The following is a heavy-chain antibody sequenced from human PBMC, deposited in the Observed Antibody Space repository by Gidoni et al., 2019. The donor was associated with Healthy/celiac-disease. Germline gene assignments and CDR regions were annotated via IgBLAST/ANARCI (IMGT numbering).Heavy chain of an antibody. CDR2: INPNSGGT. D-gene: IGHD6-6*01. CDR3: AREMTHLAARPGLYGMDV. Sequence: QVQLVQSGAEGKKPGAPVTVSCKASGSTFTGYYMHWVRQAPGQGLEWMGWINPNSGGTNYAQKFQGWVTMTRDTSISTAYMELSRLRSDDTAVYYCAREMTHLAARPGLYGMDVWGQGTTVTVSS. J-gene: IGHJ6*02. CDR1: GSTFTGYY. V-gene: IGHV1-2*04.